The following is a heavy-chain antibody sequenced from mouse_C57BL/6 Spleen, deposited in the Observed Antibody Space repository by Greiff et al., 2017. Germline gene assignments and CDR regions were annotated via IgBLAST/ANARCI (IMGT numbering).Heavy chain of an antibody. J-gene: IGHJ4*01. CDR2: IYPGDGDT. CDR1: GYAFSSSW. V-gene: IGHV1-82*01. CDR3: ARVGGSGSYYYAMDY. D-gene: IGHD1-3*01. Sequence: QVQLQQSGPELVKPGASVKISCKASGYAFSSSWMNWVKQRPGKGLEWIGRIYPGDGDTNYNGKFKGKATLTADKSSSTAYMQLSSLTSEDSAVYFCARVGGSGSYYYAMDYGGQGTSGTVSS.